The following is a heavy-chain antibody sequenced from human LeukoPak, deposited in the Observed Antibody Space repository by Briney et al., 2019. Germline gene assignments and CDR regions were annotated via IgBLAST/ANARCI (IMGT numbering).Heavy chain of an antibody. V-gene: IGHV4-31*03. J-gene: IGHJ6*03. CDR2: IYYSGST. D-gene: IGHD2-21*02. CDR1: GGSISSGAYY. CDR3: ARGPALPDFYYYYYYMDV. Sequence: ASQTLSLTCTVSGGSISSGAYYWSWIRQHPGKGLEWIGYIYYSGSTYYNPSLKSRVTISVDTSKNQFSLKLSSVTAADTAVYYCARGPALPDFYYYYYYMDVWGKGTTVTVSS.